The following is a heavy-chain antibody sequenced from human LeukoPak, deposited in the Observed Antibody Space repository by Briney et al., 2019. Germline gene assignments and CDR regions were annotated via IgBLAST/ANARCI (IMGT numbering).Heavy chain of an antibody. Sequence: EASVKVSCKASEGTFSSYAISWVRQAPGQGLEWMGRIIPILGIAKYAQKFQGRVTITADKSTSTAYMELSSLRSEDTAVYYCARDLEVAAHYYYYGMDVWGQGTTVTVSS. D-gene: IGHD2-15*01. CDR3: ARDLEVAAHYYYYGMDV. CDR2: IIPILGIA. CDR1: EGTFSSYA. J-gene: IGHJ6*02. V-gene: IGHV1-69*04.